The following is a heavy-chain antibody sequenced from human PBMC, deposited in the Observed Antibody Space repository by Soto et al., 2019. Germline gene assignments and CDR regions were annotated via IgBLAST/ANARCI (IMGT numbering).Heavy chain of an antibody. CDR3: AKAYSSGWHADATNFDY. CDR2: IGWSSGSI. D-gene: IGHD6-19*01. V-gene: IGHV3-9*01. CDR1: GFTFDDYA. J-gene: IGHJ4*02. Sequence: GGSLRLSCAASGFTFDDYAMHWIRQAPGKGLEWVSGIGWSSGSIGYADSVNGRFTNCRDNARNSVYMQLNRLRAEDTASSYSAKAYSSGWHADATNFDYWGQGTLVTVSS.